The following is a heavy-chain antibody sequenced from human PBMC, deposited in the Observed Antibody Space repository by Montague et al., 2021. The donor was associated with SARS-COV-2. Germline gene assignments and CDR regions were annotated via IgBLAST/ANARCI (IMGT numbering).Heavy chain of an antibody. D-gene: IGHD3-9*01. CDR1: GFSLSTSGMC. V-gene: IGHV2-70*01. J-gene: IGHJ4*02. CDR2: IDWXDDK. Sequence: PALVKPTQTLTLTCTFSGFSLSTSGMCVSWIRQPPGKALEWLALIDWXDDKYYSTSLKTRLTISKDTSKNQVVLTMTNMDPVDTATYYCARIRDYDILTGSYSGFDYWGQGTLVTVS. CDR3: ARIRDYDILTGSYSGFDY.